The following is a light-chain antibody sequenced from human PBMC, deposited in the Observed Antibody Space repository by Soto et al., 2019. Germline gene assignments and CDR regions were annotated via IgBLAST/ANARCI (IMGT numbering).Light chain of an antibody. CDR2: GAS. V-gene: IGKV3-15*01. CDR3: QQYNNWPLT. J-gene: IGKJ5*01. CDR1: QSVSSN. Sequence: EIVMTQSPATLSVSPGERATLSCRASQSVSSNLAWYQQKPGQAPRLLICGASSRATGIPVRFSGSGSGTEFTLTISRLQSEDFAVYYCQQYNNWPLTFGQGTRLEI.